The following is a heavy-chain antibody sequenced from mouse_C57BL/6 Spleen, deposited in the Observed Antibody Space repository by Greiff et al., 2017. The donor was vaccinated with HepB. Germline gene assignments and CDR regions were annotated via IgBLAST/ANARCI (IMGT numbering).Heavy chain of an antibody. CDR3: ARDSSGYVTWFAY. CDR1: GFNIKDYY. Sequence: VQLQQSGAELVKPGASVKLSCTASGFNIKDYYMHWVKQRTEQGLEWIGRIDPEDGETKYAQKFQGKATITADTSSNTAYMQLSSLTSEDAAVYYCARDSSGYVTWFAYWGQGTLVTVSA. V-gene: IGHV14-2*01. J-gene: IGHJ3*01. D-gene: IGHD3-2*02. CDR2: IDPEDGET.